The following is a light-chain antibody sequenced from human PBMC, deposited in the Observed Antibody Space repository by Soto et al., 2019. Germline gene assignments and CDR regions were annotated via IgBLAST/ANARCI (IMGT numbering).Light chain of an antibody. CDR2: SSS. CDR3: QQYNNAGRS. Sequence: IVMTQSPATLSVSPGEGVTLSCRASENVGTNLAWYQQKPGQAPRLPIYSSSTRATGIPATFSGSGSGTEFTLTISSLQSEGSAIYYWQQYNNAGRSFGGGTKVEIK. CDR1: ENVGTN. V-gene: IGKV3D-15*01. J-gene: IGKJ4*01.